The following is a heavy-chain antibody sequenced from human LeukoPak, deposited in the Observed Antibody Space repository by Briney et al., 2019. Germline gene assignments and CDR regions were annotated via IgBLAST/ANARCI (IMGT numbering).Heavy chain of an antibody. CDR2: IKQDGSEK. D-gene: IGHD1-26*01. CDR3: ARGIVGADLYYYYGMDV. Sequence: GGSLRLSCAASGFTFSSYAMSWVRQAPGKGLEWVANIKQDGSEKYYVDSVKGRFTISRDNAKNSLYLQMNSLRAEDTAVYYCARGIVGADLYYYYGMDVWGQGTTVTVSS. CDR1: GFTFSSYA. J-gene: IGHJ6*02. V-gene: IGHV3-7*03.